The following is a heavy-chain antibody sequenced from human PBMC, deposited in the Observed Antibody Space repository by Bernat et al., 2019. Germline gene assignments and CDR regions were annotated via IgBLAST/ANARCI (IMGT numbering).Heavy chain of an antibody. J-gene: IGHJ4*02. Sequence: QVQLVESGGGVVQAGRSLRLSCAASGYTFSKSGMHWVRQAPGKGLEWVAVIWGDGSKKFYADSVKGRFSISKDDSKNTLYLQMNSLKTEDTAVYYCTTGRDWGQGTLVIVSS. CDR2: IWGDGSKK. D-gene: IGHD1-14*01. V-gene: IGHV3-33*01. CDR3: TTGRD. CDR1: GYTFSKSG.